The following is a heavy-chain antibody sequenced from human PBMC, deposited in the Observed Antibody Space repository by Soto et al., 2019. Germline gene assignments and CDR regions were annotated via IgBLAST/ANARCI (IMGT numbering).Heavy chain of an antibody. CDR3: ASSYGSGYRAFDY. D-gene: IGHD3-10*01. CDR2: INPILSMS. J-gene: IGHJ4*02. Sequence: QVQLVQSGAEVKKPGSSVRVSCKASGDTFTFYSINWVRQAPGLGLEWMGRINPILSMSNYAQRFQGRVTLTADKSPSTTYMELSRLRSEDTAMYDCASSYGSGYRAFDYWGQGALVTVSS. CDR1: GDTFTFYS. V-gene: IGHV1-69*02.